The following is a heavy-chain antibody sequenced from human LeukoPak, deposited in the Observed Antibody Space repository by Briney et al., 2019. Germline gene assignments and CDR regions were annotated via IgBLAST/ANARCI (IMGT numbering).Heavy chain of an antibody. CDR3: AKDYDYDSSGSDY. CDR2: ISGSGGST. V-gene: IGHV3-23*01. CDR1: GFTFSSYA. Sequence: GGSLRLSCAASGFTFSSYAMSWVRQAPGKGLEWVSAISGSGGSTYYADSVKGRFAISRDNSKNTLYLQMNSLRAEDTAVYYCAKDYDYDSSGSDYWGQGTLVTVSS. J-gene: IGHJ4*02. D-gene: IGHD3-22*01.